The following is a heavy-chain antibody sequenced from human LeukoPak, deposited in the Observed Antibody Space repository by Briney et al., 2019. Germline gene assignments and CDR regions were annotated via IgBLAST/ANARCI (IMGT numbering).Heavy chain of an antibody. CDR1: GFTFSSYN. J-gene: IGHJ4*02. CDR3: ASFQVGY. Sequence: GGSLRLSCAASGFTFSSYNMNWVRQAPGKGLEWVSSISSSSSYIFHADSVKGRFTISRDNSKNTLYLQMNSLRAEDTAVYYCASFQVGYWGQGTLVTVSS. CDR2: ISSSSSYI. V-gene: IGHV3-21*04. D-gene: IGHD2/OR15-2a*01.